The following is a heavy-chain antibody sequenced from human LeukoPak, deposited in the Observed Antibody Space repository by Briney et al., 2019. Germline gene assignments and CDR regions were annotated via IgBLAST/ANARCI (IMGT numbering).Heavy chain of an antibody. V-gene: IGHV3-66*02. CDR3: AGRRVLDASFDY. J-gene: IGHJ4*02. CDR1: GFTVSNNY. CDR2: IYSGDNT. Sequence: GGSLRLSCAASGFTVSNNYMSWVRQAPGKGLEWVSVIYSGDNTYYVESVKGRFTISRDNSKNTLFLQMNRLRAEDTAVYYCAGRRVLDASFDYWGQGNLVTVSS. D-gene: IGHD3-16*01.